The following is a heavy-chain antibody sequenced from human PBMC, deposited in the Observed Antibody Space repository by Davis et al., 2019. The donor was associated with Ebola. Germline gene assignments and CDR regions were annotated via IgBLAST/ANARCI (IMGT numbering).Heavy chain of an antibody. V-gene: IGHV3-48*02. CDR2: ISSSSSTI. CDR1: GFTFSSYT. J-gene: IGHJ4*02. Sequence: GESLKISCAASGFTFSSYTMNWVRQAPGKGLEWVSYISSSSSTIYYADSVKGRFTISRDNAKNSLYLQMHSLRDENTAVYYYARSRRYDSGYFDYWGQGTLVTVSS. CDR3: ARSRRYDSGYFDY. D-gene: IGHD3-22*01.